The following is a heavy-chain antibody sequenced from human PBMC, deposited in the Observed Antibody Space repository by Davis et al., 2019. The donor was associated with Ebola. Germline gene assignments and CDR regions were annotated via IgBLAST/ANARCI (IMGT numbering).Heavy chain of an antibody. CDR2: IYLTGKT. V-gene: IGHV4-38-2*02. CDR3: ARLDGSGQGTGVDY. Sequence: GSLRLSCTVSGYSIGSGYYWGWIRQPPGKGLEWIGSIYLTGKTYYNPSLKSRITISVDTSKNQFSLKLSSVTAADTAVYYCARLDGSGQGTGVDYWGQGTLVTVSS. D-gene: IGHD6-19*01. CDR1: GYSIGSGYY. J-gene: IGHJ4*02.